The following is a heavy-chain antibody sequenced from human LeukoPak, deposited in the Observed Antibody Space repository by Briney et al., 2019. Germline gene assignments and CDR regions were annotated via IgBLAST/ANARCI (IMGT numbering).Heavy chain of an antibody. V-gene: IGHV3-53*01. J-gene: IGHJ4*02. Sequence: PGGSLRLSCAASGFTVSSSYMSWVRQAPGKGLEWVSVIYSGGSTYYADSVKGRFTISRDNSKNTLYLQMNSLRAEDTAVYYCARGFRFGELYFDYWGQGTLVTVSS. CDR1: GFTVSSSY. CDR2: IYSGGST. D-gene: IGHD3-10*01. CDR3: ARGFRFGELYFDY.